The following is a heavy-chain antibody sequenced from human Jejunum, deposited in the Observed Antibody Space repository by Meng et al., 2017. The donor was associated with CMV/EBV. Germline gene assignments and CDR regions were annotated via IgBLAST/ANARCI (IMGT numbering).Heavy chain of an antibody. CDR1: YG. V-gene: IGHV3-30*02. D-gene: IGHD3-9*01. CDR3: AKDRGEPYYDILTGYSYFDY. J-gene: IGHJ4*02. Sequence: YGMHWVRQAPGKGLEWVAFIHHDADNKYYLDSVKGRFTISRDNSKNTLYLQMNSLRTEDTAVYYCAKDRGEPYYDILTGYSYFDYWGQGTRVTVSS. CDR2: IHHDADNK.